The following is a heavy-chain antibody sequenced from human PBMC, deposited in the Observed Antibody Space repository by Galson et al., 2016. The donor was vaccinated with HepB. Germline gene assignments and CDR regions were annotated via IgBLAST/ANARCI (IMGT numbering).Heavy chain of an antibody. CDR2: ISGSSGDT. D-gene: IGHD4-23*01. Sequence: SLRLSCAASGFPFSGFSMNWVRQAPGKGLEWIAYISGSSGDTKYADSVRGRFTISRDNSKNTLYLQMNSLRAADTAVYYCARDLYGGNVRWGQGTLVTVSS. CDR1: GFPFSGFS. J-gene: IGHJ4*02. CDR3: ARDLYGGNVR. V-gene: IGHV3-48*01.